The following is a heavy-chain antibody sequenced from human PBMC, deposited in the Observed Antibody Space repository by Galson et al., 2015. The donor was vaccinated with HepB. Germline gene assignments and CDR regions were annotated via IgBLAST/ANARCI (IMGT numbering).Heavy chain of an antibody. CDR2: ISSGSTSI. CDR1: GFTFSTYS. CDR3: ATHPSGSDV. V-gene: IGHV3-48*02. D-gene: IGHD3-10*01. J-gene: IGHJ6*02. Sequence: SLRLSCALSGFTFSTYSMIWVRQAPGKGLEWVSYISSGSTSIKYADSVKGRFTISRDNARNSLYLQMNSLTDGDTAVYYCATHPSGSDVWGQGTTVTVSS.